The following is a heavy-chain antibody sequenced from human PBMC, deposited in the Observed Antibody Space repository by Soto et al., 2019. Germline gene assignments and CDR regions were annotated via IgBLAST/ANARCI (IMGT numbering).Heavy chain of an antibody. D-gene: IGHD3-3*01. J-gene: IGHJ6*02. Sequence: GASVKVSCKASGYTFTGYYMHWVRQAPGQGLEWMGWINPNSGGANYAQKFQGRVTMTRDTSISTAYMELSRLRSDDTAVYYCARVRGYDFWSGYWRTYYYYYGIDVWGQGTTVTVSS. CDR3: ARVRGYDFWSGYWRTYYYYYGIDV. V-gene: IGHV1-2*02. CDR2: INPNSGGA. CDR1: GYTFTGYY.